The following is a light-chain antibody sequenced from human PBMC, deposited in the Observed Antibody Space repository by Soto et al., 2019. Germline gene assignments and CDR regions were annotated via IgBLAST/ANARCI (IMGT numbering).Light chain of an antibody. CDR2: DAS. V-gene: IGKV1-33*01. CDR3: QQYDTLPPRT. Sequence: DIQMTQSPSSLSASVGDRVTITCQASQDISNYLNWYQQKPGKAPKLLIFDASTLQIGVPSRFSGSGSGTDFTFTISSLQPEDLATYFCQQYDTLPPRTFGGGTSVEIK. CDR1: QDISNY. J-gene: IGKJ4*01.